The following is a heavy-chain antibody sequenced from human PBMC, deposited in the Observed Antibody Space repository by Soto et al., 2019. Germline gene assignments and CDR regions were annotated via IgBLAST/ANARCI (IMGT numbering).Heavy chain of an antibody. D-gene: IGHD3-10*01. V-gene: IGHV3-33*01. CDR2: IWYDGSNK. CDR1: GFTFSSYG. CDR3: ARSDGVRGVIINTYYFDY. J-gene: IGHJ4*02. Sequence: QVQLVESGGGVVQPGRSLRLSCAASGFTFSSYGMHWVRQAPGKGLEWVAVIWYDGSNKYYADSVKGRFTISRDNSKNKLYLQMNSLRAEDTAVYYCARSDGVRGVIINTYYFDYWGQGTLVTVSS.